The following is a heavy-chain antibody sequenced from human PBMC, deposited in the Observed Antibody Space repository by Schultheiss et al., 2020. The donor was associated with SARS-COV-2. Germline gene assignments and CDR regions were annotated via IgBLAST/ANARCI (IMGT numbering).Heavy chain of an antibody. CDR2: IHYSGST. V-gene: IGHV4-38-2*02. D-gene: IGHD4-17*01. CDR1: DNSISTGYY. Sequence: SETLSLTCTVSDNSISTGYYWGWVRQPPGKGLEWIGSIHYSGSTYYNPSLKSRVTISVDTSRRQFSLKLTSVTAADTAVYYCARRGYYGDRFDYWGQGTLVTVSS. CDR3: ARRGYYGDRFDY. J-gene: IGHJ4*02.